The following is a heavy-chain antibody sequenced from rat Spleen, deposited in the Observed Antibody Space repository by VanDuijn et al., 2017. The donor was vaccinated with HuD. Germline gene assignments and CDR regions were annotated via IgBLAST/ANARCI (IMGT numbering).Heavy chain of an antibody. CDR3: ARSLSNYWVMDA. CDR1: GYSITSSYR. D-gene: IGHD1-10*01. J-gene: IGHJ4*01. V-gene: IGHV3-3*01. Sequence: EVQLQESGPGLVKPSQSLSLTCSVTGYSITSSYRWNWIRKFPGNKLEWMGYINSAGSTNYNPSLKSRISITRDTSKNQFFLQVNSVTTEDTATYYCARSLSNYWVMDAWGQGASVTVSS. CDR2: INSAGST.